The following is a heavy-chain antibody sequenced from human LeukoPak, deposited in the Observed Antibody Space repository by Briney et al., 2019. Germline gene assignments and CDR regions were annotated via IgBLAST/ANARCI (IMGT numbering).Heavy chain of an antibody. D-gene: IGHD6-13*01. CDR2: TKPDGIAV. CDR1: GFTFRNYW. Sequence: GGPLRLSCTASGFTFRNYWMGWLRQAPGKAVEWVANTKPDGIAVYYEDSVRGRCTTSRDKANNVLYLQMSRLRAEDTAVYYCARVGGSSWYYYYYYGMDVWGQGTTVTVSS. CDR3: ARVGGSSWYYYYYYGMDV. V-gene: IGHV3-7*01. J-gene: IGHJ6*02.